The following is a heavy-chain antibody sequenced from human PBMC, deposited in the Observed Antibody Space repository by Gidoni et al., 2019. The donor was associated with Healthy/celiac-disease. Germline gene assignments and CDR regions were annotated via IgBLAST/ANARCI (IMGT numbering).Heavy chain of an antibody. CDR2: ISGSGGST. Sequence: EVQLLESGGGLVQPGGSLRLSCAASGFTFSSYAMSWVRPAPGKGLEWVPAISGSGGSTYYADSVKGRFTISRDNSKNTLYLQMNSLRAEDTAVYYCAKEGYCGGDCESFDYWGQGTLVTVSS. CDR3: AKEGYCGGDCESFDY. V-gene: IGHV3-23*01. J-gene: IGHJ4*02. D-gene: IGHD2-21*01. CDR1: GFTFSSYA.